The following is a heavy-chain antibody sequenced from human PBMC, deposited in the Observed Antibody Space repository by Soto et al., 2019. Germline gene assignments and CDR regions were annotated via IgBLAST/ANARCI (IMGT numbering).Heavy chain of an antibody. CDR2: ISPDGSYE. V-gene: IGHV3-30-3*01. Sequence: QVQLVESGGGVVQPGTSLRLSCAASGFTLSASPMHWVRQAPGKGLEWVAAISPDGSYEYYGDSLKGRFTISRDNSKNTLYLQMNSLRAEDTAVYHCVKDMSVRAGRYYHLDHWGQGTLVTVSS. D-gene: IGHD3-10*01. CDR1: GFTLSASP. CDR3: VKDMSVRAGRYYHLDH. J-gene: IGHJ4*02.